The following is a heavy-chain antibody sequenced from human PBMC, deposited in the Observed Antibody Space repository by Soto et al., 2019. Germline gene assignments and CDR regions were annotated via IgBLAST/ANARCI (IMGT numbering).Heavy chain of an antibody. D-gene: IGHD3-16*01. J-gene: IGHJ5*02. CDR2: IYYSGST. CDR3: ARVRSGVGYNWFDP. Sequence: SETLSLTCTVSGGSISSGGYYWSWIRQHPGKGLEWIGNIYYSGSTFYNPSLKSRVTISVDTSKNQFSLKLSSVTAADTAVYYCARVRSGVGYNWFDPWGQGTLVTVS. CDR1: GGSISSGGYY. V-gene: IGHV4-31*03.